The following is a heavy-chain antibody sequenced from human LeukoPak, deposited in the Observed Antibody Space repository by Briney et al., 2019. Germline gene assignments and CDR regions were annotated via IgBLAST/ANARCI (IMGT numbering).Heavy chain of an antibody. CDR1: GFTFSSYG. CDR2: IRYDGSNK. J-gene: IGHJ3*02. D-gene: IGHD1-26*01. Sequence: GGSLRLSCAASGFTFSSYGMHWVRQAPGKGLEWVAFIRYDGSNKYYADSVKGRFTISRDNSKNTLYLQMNSLRAEDTAVYYCAKVYSGTEGAFDIWGQGTMVTVSS. V-gene: IGHV3-30*02. CDR3: AKVYSGTEGAFDI.